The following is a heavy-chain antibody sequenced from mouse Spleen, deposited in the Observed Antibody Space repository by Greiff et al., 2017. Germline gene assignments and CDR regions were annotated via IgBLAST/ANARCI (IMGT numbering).Heavy chain of an antibody. Sequence: VMLVESGPGLVQPSQSLSITCTVSGFSLTSYGVHWVRQSPGKGLEWLGVIWSGGSTDYNAAFISRLSISKDNSKSQVFFKMNSLQADDTAIYYCARGDYGNLAWFAYWSQGTLVTVSA. V-gene: IGHV2-2*01. CDR1: GFSLTSYG. CDR2: IWSGGST. D-gene: IGHD2-1*01. J-gene: IGHJ3*01. CDR3: ARGDYGNLAWFAY.